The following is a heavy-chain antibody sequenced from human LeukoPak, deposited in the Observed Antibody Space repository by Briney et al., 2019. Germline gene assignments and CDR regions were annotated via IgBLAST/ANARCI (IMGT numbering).Heavy chain of an antibody. CDR2: IYYSGST. J-gene: IGHJ5*02. CDR3: ARDRWYYDSSGPFNWFDP. V-gene: IGHV4-31*03. Sequence: SETLSLTCTVSGGSISSGGYYWSWIRQHPGKVLEWIVYIYYSGSTYYTPSLKSRVTISVDTSKNQFSLKLSSVTAADTAVYYCARDRWYYDSSGPFNWFDPWGQGTLVTVSS. D-gene: IGHD3-22*01. CDR1: GGSISSGGYY.